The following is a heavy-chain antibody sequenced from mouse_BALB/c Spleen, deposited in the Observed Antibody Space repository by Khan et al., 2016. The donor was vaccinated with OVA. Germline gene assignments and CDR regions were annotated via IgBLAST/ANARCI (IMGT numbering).Heavy chain of an antibody. CDR1: GFSLTSYG. V-gene: IGHV2-9*02. CDR2: IWAGGSK. D-gene: IGHD1-3*01. Sequence: QVQLQESGPGLVAPSQSLSITCTVSGFSLTSYGVHWVRQPPGKGLEWLGVIWAGGSKTYYSALISRQSISKDNSQSHVFLKMNSLQTDETAIHYCARLEDIWGQGTTLTVSS. J-gene: IGHJ2*01. CDR3: ARLEDI.